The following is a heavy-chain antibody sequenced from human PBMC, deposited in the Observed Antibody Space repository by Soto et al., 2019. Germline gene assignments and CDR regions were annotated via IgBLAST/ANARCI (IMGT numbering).Heavy chain of an antibody. D-gene: IGHD1-26*01. Sequence: PGGSLRLSCAASGFTFSSYGMHWVRQAPGKGLEWVAVIWYDGSNKYYADSVKGRFTISRDNSKNTLYLQMNSLRAEDTAVYYCARDWSGSYPYYFDYWGQGTLVTVSS. V-gene: IGHV3-33*01. CDR1: GFTFSSYG. CDR2: IWYDGSNK. J-gene: IGHJ4*02. CDR3: ARDWSGSYPYYFDY.